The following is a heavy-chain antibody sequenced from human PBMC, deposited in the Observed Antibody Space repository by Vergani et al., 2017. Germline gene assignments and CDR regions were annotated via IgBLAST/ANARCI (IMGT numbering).Heavy chain of an antibody. Sequence: EVQLVESGGGLVQPGGSLRLSCAASGFTFSSYAMSWVRQAPGKGLEWVSAISGSGGSTYYADSVKGRFTISRDNSKNTLYLQMNSLRAEDTAVYYCAKAGGYCSGGSCYSDYWGQGTLVTVSS. J-gene: IGHJ4*02. D-gene: IGHD2-15*01. CDR3: AKAGGYCSGGSCYSDY. V-gene: IGHV3-23*04. CDR1: GFTFSSYA. CDR2: ISGSGGST.